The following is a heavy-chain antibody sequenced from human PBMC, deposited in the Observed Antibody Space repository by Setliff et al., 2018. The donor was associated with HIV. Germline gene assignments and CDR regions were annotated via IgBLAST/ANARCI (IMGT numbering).Heavy chain of an antibody. J-gene: IGHJ4*02. Sequence: KVSCKASGGTFSTSAISWVRQAPGRGLEWMGGIIPVFGSAHYAQKFQDRITITTDESTSSVFVELSNLRPDDTAIYYCARDRAEADVGGGVRGPTYFCDYWGQGTLVTV. D-gene: IGHD3-16*01. CDR2: IIPVFGSA. CDR1: GGTFSTSA. CDR3: ARDRAEADVGGGVRGPTYFCDY. V-gene: IGHV1-69*05.